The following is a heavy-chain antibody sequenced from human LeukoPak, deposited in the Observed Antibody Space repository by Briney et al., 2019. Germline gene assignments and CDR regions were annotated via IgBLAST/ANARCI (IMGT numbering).Heavy chain of an antibody. J-gene: IGHJ3*02. Sequence: PGGSLRLSCAASGFTFSSYAMHWVRQAPGKGLEYVSAISSNGGSTYYANSVKGRFTISRDNSKNTLYLQMGSLRAEDMAVYYCARRGGAFDIWGQGTMVTVSS. CDR1: GFTFSSYA. V-gene: IGHV3-64*01. CDR2: ISSNGGST. CDR3: ARRGGAFDI. D-gene: IGHD3-16*01.